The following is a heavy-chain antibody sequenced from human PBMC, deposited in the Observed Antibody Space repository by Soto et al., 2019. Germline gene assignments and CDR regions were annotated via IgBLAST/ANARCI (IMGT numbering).Heavy chain of an antibody. D-gene: IGHD3-10*01. CDR2: IIPILGIA. CDR1: GGTFSSYT. J-gene: IGHJ5*02. CDR3: ARASYYYGSGSSRHWFDP. V-gene: IGHV1-69*02. Sequence: SVKVSCKASGGTFSSYTISWVRQAPGQGLEWMGRIIPILGIANYAQKFQGRVTITADKSTSTAYMELSSLRSEDTAVYYCARASYYYGSGSSRHWFDPWGQGTLVTVSS.